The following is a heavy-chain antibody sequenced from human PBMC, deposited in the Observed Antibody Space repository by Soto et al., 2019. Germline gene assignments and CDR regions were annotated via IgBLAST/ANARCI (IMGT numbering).Heavy chain of an antibody. J-gene: IGHJ6*02. CDR1: GGSISSSSYY. CDR2: IYYSGST. D-gene: IGHD3-10*01. Sequence: ASETLSLTCTVSGGSISSSSYYWGWIRQPPGKGLEWIGSIYYSGSTYYNPSLKSRATISVDTSKNQFSLKLSSVTAADTAVYYCAGPSGGRMTHYYGMDVWGQGTTVTVSS. CDR3: AGPSGGRMTHYYGMDV. V-gene: IGHV4-39*01.